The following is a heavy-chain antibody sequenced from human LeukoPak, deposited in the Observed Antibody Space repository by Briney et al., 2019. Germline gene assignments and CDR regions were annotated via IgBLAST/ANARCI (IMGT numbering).Heavy chain of an antibody. Sequence: SVKVSCKASGGTFSSYAISWVRQAPGQGLEWMGGIIPIFGTANYAQKYQGRVTITADESTSTAYMELSSLRSEDTAVYYCARVGSIAVAGPLFDYWGQGTLVTVSS. CDR3: ARVGSIAVAGPLFDY. CDR2: IIPIFGTA. V-gene: IGHV1-69*13. CDR1: GGTFSSYA. J-gene: IGHJ4*02. D-gene: IGHD6-19*01.